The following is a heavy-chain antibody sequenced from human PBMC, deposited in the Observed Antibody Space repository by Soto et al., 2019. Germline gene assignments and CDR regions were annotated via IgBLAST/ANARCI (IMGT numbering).Heavy chain of an antibody. CDR1: GYTFSSYS. D-gene: IGHD1-26*01. V-gene: IGHV1-69*02. CDR2: VVPVLGIS. CDR3: ARGAVDQPLLAVF. Sequence: QVQLVQSGTEVKKPGSSVKVSCKASGYTFSSYSISWVRQAPGQGLEWMGRVVPVLGISNYAQRLQGRVTITADRSTSTAYLELNSLTSEDTAVYFCARGAVDQPLLAVFWGQGTLVAVSS. J-gene: IGHJ4*02.